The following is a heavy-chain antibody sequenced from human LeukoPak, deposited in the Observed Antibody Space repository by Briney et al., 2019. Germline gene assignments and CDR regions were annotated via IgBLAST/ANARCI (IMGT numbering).Heavy chain of an antibody. CDR3: AKDRTLGGYSGYDPHYFDY. CDR1: GFTFDDYA. CDR2: ISWNSGSI. V-gene: IGHV3-9*01. D-gene: IGHD5-12*01. J-gene: IGHJ4*02. Sequence: GGSLRLSCASSGFTFDDYAMHWVRQAPGKGLEWVSGISWNSGSIGYADSVKGRFTISRDNAKNSLYLQMNSLRAEDTALYYCAKDRTLGGYSGYDPHYFDYWGQGTLVTVSS.